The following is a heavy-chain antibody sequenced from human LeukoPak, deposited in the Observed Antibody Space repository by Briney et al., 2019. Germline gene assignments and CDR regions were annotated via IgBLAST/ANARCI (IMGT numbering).Heavy chain of an antibody. CDR1: GGSISSYY. D-gene: IGHD4-17*01. J-gene: IGHJ3*02. CDR3: ATERSGDYGDYVAPNAFDI. CDR2: IYYSGST. V-gene: IGHV4-59*01. Sequence: SETLSLTCTVSGGSISSYYWSWIRQPPGKGLEWIGYIYYSGSTNYNPSLKSRVTISVDTSKNQFSLKPSSVTAADTAVYYCATERSGDYGDYVAPNAFDIWGQGTMVTVSS.